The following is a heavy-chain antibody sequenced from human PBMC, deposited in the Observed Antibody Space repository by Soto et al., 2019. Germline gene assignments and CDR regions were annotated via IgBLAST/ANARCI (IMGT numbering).Heavy chain of an antibody. CDR3: ARSKVGAARRITHYYYCGMDV. J-gene: IGHJ6*02. D-gene: IGHD6-6*01. V-gene: IGHV1-46*01. Sequence: QVQLVQSGAEVKKPGASVKVSCKASGYTFTSYYMHWVRQAPGQGLEWMGISNPSGGSTSYAQKFQGRVTMTRDTSTSTVYMELSSLRSEDTAVYYCARSKVGAARRITHYYYCGMDVWGQGTTVTDTS. CDR2: SNPSGGST. CDR1: GYTFTSYY.